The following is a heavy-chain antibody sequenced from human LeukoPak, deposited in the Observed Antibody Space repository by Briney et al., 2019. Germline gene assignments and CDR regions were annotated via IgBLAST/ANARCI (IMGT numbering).Heavy chain of an antibody. CDR1: GFTVNNYY. CDR2: IWTGGGT. CDR3: ARDCSSTSCHEAFDI. J-gene: IGHJ3*02. D-gene: IGHD2-2*01. Sequence: GGSLRLSCAASGFTVNNYYMTWVRQAPGKGLEWVSVIWTGGGTYYADSVKGRFTISRDNAKNSLYLQMNSLRAEDTAVYYCARDCSSTSCHEAFDIWGQGTMVTVSS. V-gene: IGHV3-53*01.